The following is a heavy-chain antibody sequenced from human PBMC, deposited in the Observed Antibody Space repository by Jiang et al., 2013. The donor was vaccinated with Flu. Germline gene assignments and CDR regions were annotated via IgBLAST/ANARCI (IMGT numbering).Heavy chain of an antibody. CDR2: IYYSGST. V-gene: IGHV4-59*01. D-gene: IGHD2-2*01. Sequence: PGLLKPSETLSLTCTVSGGSISSYYWSWIRQPPGKGLEWIGYIYYSGSTNYNPSLKSRVTISVDTSKNQFSLKLSSVTAADTAVYYCARGLIVVVPAAMSWFDPWGQGTLVTVSS. J-gene: IGHJ5*02. CDR3: ARGLIVVVPAAMSWFDP. CDR1: GGSISSYY.